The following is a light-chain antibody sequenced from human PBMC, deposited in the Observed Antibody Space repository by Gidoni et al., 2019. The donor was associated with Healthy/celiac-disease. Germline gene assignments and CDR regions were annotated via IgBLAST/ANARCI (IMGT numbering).Light chain of an antibody. CDR2: AAS. CDR3: QRRHTHPRGT. V-gene: IGKV1-39*01. CDR1: QSISSY. J-gene: IGKJ3*01. Sequence: IPITQSPSSPSASVGDRVTITCRASQSISSYLHWYQQKPGKAPKLLIYAASRLQRGVRIRCSCSGAGTDLTLTISSRQPEDFATYDCQRRHTHPRGTFGPGTKVDIK.